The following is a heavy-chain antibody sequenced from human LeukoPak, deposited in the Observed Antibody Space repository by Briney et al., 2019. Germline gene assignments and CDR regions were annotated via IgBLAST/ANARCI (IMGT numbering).Heavy chain of an antibody. CDR3: ARTADYYDSSGSRDY. CDR1: GFTFSSYS. V-gene: IGHV3-21*01. J-gene: IGHJ4*02. D-gene: IGHD3-22*01. CDR2: ISSSSSYI. Sequence: GGSLRLSCAASGFTFSSYSMNWVRQAPGKGLEWVSSISSSSSYIYYADSVKGRFTISRDNAKNSLYLQMNSLRAEDTAVYYCARTADYYDSSGSRDYWGQGTLLTVSS.